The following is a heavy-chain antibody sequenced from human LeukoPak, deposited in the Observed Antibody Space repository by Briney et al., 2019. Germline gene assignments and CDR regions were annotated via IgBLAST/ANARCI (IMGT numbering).Heavy chain of an antibody. D-gene: IGHD2-2*02. V-gene: IGHV1-69*13. Sequence: SVKVSCKASGGTFSSYAISWVRQAPGQGLEWMGGIIPIFGTANYAQKFQGRVTITADESTSTAYMELSSLRSEDTAVYYCARCSSTSCYRAYYYYGMDVWGKGTTVAVSS. CDR1: GGTFSSYA. J-gene: IGHJ6*04. CDR3: ARCSSTSCYRAYYYYGMDV. CDR2: IIPIFGTA.